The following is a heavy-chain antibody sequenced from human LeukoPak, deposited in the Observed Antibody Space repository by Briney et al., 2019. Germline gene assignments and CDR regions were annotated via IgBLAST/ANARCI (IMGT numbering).Heavy chain of an antibody. CDR2: IKQDGSDK. Sequence: GGSLRLSCAASGSTLGNYWMSWVRQAPGKGLEWVANIKQDGSDKYHVDSVAGRFTISRDNAKNSLYLEMNSLRAEDTAVYYCARWATSFDLWGQGALVTVSS. V-gene: IGHV3-7*01. J-gene: IGHJ4*02. CDR3: ARWATSFDL. D-gene: IGHD6-6*01. CDR1: GSTLGNYW.